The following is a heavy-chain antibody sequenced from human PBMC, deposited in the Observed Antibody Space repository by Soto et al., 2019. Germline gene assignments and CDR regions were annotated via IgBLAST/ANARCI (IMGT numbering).Heavy chain of an antibody. J-gene: IGHJ5*02. CDR3: ARDLSGDSRGP. CDR1: GFTFSNYG. D-gene: IGHD3-22*01. CDR2: IWYDGSNK. Sequence: QVQLVESGGGVVQPGRSLRLSCAASGFTFSNYGMHWVRQAPGKGLEWVAVIWYDGSNKYYADSEKGRFTISRDNSKNTLDLQMNSLRAEDTAVYYCARDLSGDSRGPWGQGTLVTVSS. V-gene: IGHV3-33*01.